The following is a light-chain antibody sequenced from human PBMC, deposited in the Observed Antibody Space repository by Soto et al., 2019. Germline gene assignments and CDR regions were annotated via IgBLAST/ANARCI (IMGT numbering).Light chain of an antibody. V-gene: IGLV2-14*01. Sequence: QSALTQPASVSGSPGQSITISCSGTTNDIGGYNYVSWYQHHPGKVPKVIIYEVRNRPSGVSNRFSGSKSSNTASPAISGLQAEDEADYYCCSYTISATLVFGGGTKLTVL. CDR1: TNDIGGYNY. J-gene: IGLJ3*02. CDR2: EVR. CDR3: CSYTISATLV.